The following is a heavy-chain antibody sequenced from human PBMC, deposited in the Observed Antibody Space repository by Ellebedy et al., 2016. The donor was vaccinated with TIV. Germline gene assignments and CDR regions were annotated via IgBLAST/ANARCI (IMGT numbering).Heavy chain of an antibody. CDR2: IHTGDSAT. V-gene: IGHV5-51*01. J-gene: IGHJ4*02. Sequence: GESLKISCKGSGYSFTNYLIGSVRQMRGRGVEWRGIIHTGDSATRYNPSCQGQVTISGDKSISTAYLQWSRLEASDTAMYYCARFTSDYSGDWFGRAIDHWGQGTLVIVSS. D-gene: IGHD2-21*02. CDR3: ARFTSDYSGDWFGRAIDH. CDR1: GYSFTNYL.